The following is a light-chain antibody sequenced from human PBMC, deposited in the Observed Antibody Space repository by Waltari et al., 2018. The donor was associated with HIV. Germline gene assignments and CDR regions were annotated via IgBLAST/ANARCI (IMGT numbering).Light chain of an antibody. CDR2: EVS. V-gene: IGLV2-14*01. CDR3: SSYSRGALL. CDR1: TNDIGSYKY. J-gene: IGLJ2*01. Sequence: QSVLTQPASVSGSPGQSLTLSFTGTTNDIGSYKYVSLYQQSPDKAPKLIIYEVSNRPSGISSRFSGSKSGNTASLTISGLQADDEAYYHCSSYSRGALLFGGGTKVTVL.